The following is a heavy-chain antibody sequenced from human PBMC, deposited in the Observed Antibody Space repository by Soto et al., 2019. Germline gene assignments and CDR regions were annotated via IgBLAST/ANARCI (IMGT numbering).Heavy chain of an antibody. D-gene: IGHD3-16*01. CDR1: GFPFSHYW. V-gene: IGHV3-74*01. CDR3: TSDTFGLRDT. Sequence: MQMVESGGGSVQPGGSLRLSCAASGFPFSHYWMHWVRQTPGKGLVWVYRINPAGTITNYADSVEGRFNIYRDNADIALFLQMNSLSAEDTAIYYCTSDTFGLRDTWGQGTLVTVSS. J-gene: IGHJ5*02. CDR2: INPAGTIT.